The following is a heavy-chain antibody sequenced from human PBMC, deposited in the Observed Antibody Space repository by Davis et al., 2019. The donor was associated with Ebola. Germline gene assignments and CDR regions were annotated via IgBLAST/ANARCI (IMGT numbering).Heavy chain of an antibody. CDR1: GFTFSSYG. V-gene: IGHV3-33*01. Sequence: GESLKISCAASGFTFSSYGMHWVRQAPGKGLEWVAVIWYDGSNKYYADSVKGRFTISRDNSKNTLYLQMNSLRAEDTAVYYCARDLLRGSGYFVDWGQGTLVTVSS. J-gene: IGHJ4*02. D-gene: IGHD3-22*01. CDR3: ARDLLRGSGYFVD. CDR2: IWYDGSNK.